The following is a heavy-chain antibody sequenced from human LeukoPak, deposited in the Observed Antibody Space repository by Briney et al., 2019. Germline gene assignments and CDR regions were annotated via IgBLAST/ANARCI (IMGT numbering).Heavy chain of an antibody. CDR1: GFTFSSYA. J-gene: IGHJ6*02. CDR3: ASSNPGEFYYYYYGMDV. CDR2: ISGSGGST. Sequence: GGSLRLSCAASGFTFSSYAMSWVRQAPGKGLEWVSAISGSGGSTYYTDSVKGRFTISRDNSKNTLYLQMNSLRAEDTAVYYCASSNPGEFYYYYYGMDVWGQGTAVTVSS. V-gene: IGHV3-23*01. D-gene: IGHD2-2*01.